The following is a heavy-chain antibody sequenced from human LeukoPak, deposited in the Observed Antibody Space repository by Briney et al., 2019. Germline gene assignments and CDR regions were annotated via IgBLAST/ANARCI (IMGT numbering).Heavy chain of an antibody. V-gene: IGHV3-11*01. J-gene: IGHJ4*02. D-gene: IGHD3/OR15-3a*01. CDR3: GTHAGRTGSDD. CDR1: EFIFSGYY. CDR2: ISGSGNDI. Sequence: GGSLRLSCATSEFIFSGYYMSWIRQAPGKGLEWVSYISGSGNDISYADSVKGRFTISRDNAKGSLYLQMNSLRAADTAVYYCGTHAGRTGSDDWGQGTLVTVSS.